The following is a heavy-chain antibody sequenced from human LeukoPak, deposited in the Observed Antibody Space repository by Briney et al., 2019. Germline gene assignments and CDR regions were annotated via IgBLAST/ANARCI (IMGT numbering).Heavy chain of an antibody. V-gene: IGHV1-69*06. Sequence: ASVKVSCKASGGTFSSYAISWVRQAPGQGLEWMGGIIPIFGTANYAQKFQGRVTITADKSTSTAYMELSSLRSEDTAVYYCARHVRPIGSSWDQFNFDYWGQGTLVTVSS. D-gene: IGHD6-13*01. CDR3: ARHVRPIGSSWDQFNFDY. CDR1: GGTFSSYA. J-gene: IGHJ4*02. CDR2: IIPIFGTA.